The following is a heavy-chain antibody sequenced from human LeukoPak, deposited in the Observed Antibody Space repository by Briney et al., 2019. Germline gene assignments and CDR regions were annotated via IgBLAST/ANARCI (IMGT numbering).Heavy chain of an antibody. V-gene: IGHV1-24*01. CDR2: FNPEEGET. CDR1: EYTLSKLS. CDR3: ARGIEGYDVLTGYYP. J-gene: IGHJ5*02. Sequence: ASVRVSCKVSEYTLSKLSIHWVRQPPGKGLEWMGGFNPEEGETIYAQRFQGRVIMTEDTSSDTAYLELSSLRSDDTAVYYCARGIEGYDVLTGYYPWGQGTLVTVSS. D-gene: IGHD3-9*01.